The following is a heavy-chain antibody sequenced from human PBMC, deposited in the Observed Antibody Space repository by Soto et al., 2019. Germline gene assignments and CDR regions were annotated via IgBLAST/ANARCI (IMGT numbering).Heavy chain of an antibody. CDR2: ISAIGGRT. CDR3: ARGGKYQLLRFLNHWFDP. CDR1: GFTFSSDA. J-gene: IGHJ5*02. Sequence: PGGSLRLSCSASGFTFSSDAMYWVRQAPGKQLEYVSAISAIGGRTYYADSVKGRFTISRDNSKNSLYLQLNSLRAADTAVYYCARGGKYQLLRFLNHWFDPWGQGTLVTVSS. V-gene: IGHV3-64*04. D-gene: IGHD2-2*01.